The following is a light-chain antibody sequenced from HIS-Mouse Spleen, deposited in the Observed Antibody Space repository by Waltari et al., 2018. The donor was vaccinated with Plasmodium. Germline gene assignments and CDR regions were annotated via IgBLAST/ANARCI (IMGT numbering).Light chain of an antibody. Sequence: EIVLTQSPATLSLSPGERATLSCRASQSVSSYLAWYQQKPGQAPRLLIYDASNRATCIPARFSGSGSGTDFILTISSLEPEDFAVYYCQQRSNWLTFGGGTKVEIK. CDR3: QQRSNWLT. V-gene: IGKV3-11*01. J-gene: IGKJ4*01. CDR2: DAS. CDR1: QSVSSY.